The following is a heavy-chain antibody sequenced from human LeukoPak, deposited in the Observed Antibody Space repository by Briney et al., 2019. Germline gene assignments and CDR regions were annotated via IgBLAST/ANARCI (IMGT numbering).Heavy chain of an antibody. Sequence: GASVKVSCKASGYTFTSYYMHWVRQAPGQGLEWMGWINPNSGGTNYAQKFQGRVTMTRDTTISTAYMELSRLRSDDTAVYYCASGSSGWFDYFDYWGQGTLVTVSS. CDR1: GYTFTSYY. V-gene: IGHV1-2*02. CDR3: ASGSSGWFDYFDY. J-gene: IGHJ4*02. CDR2: INPNSGGT. D-gene: IGHD6-19*01.